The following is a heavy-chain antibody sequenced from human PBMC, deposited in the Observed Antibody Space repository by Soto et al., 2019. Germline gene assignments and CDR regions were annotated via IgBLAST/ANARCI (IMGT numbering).Heavy chain of an antibody. CDR1: GYSFSNYW. CDR3: ARTMVRDVVTHSRDYHRLDG. V-gene: IGHV5-51*01. D-gene: IGHD3-10*01. Sequence: GASLKISCKGSGYSFSNYWIGWVRQMPGKGLEWMGIIFPRDSDTRYSPSFQGQVTISADKSISTAYLQWSSLKASDTAMYYSARTMVRDVVTHSRDYHRLDGWGQRTRVAVSS. CDR2: IFPRDSDT. J-gene: IGHJ6*02.